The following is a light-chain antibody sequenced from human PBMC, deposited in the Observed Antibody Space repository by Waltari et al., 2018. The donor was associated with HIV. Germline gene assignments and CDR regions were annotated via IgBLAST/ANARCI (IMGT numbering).Light chain of an antibody. V-gene: IGKV3-11*01. J-gene: IGKJ1*01. CDR1: QSVNTF. Sequence: EIVLTQSPPTLSLSPGERATLSCRASQSVNTFLAWYQQRPGQAPRLLIPDASNRATGIPARFSGSGSGTDFTLTISSLEPEDFALYYCQQYNNWPPSTFGQGTEVQI. CDR2: DAS. CDR3: QQYNNWPPST.